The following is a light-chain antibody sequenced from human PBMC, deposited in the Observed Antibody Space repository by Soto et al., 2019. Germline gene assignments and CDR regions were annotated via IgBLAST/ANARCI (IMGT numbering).Light chain of an antibody. CDR1: QSVSSN. J-gene: IGKJ1*01. CDR2: GAS. Sequence: EIVMTQSPATLSVSPGERATLSCRASQSVSSNLAWYQQKPGQAPRLLIYGASTRATGIPARFSGSGSGTEFTLTINSPQSEDFAVYYCQQYNNWRGAFGQGTKVEIK. V-gene: IGKV3-15*01. CDR3: QQYNNWRGA.